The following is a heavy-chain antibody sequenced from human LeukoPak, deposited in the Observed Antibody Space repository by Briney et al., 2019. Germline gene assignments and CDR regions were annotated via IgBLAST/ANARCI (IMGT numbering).Heavy chain of an antibody. V-gene: IGHV1-8*01. J-gene: IGHJ5*02. CDR1: GYTFTKYD. D-gene: IGHD2-2*01. CDR2: MNPNSGNT. Sequence: ASVKVSCKTSGYTFTKYDINWVRQSTGQGLEWMGGMNPNSGNTGYAQKFQGRVTMTRNTSISTAYMELSSLRSEDTAVYYCARPHCSSTDCHPPEWFDPWGQGTLVTVSS. CDR3: ARPHCSSTDCHPPEWFDP.